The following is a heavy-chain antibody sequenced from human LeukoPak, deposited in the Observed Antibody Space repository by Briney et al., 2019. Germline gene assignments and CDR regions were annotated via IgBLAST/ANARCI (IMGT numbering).Heavy chain of an antibody. CDR1: GFPFSSYE. J-gene: IGHJ4*02. CDR3: ARGGQNRGWHY. CDR2: ISTSGGTI. D-gene: IGHD6-19*01. Sequence: AGGSLRLSCAASGFPFSSYEMNWVRQAPGKGLEWVSYISTSGGTIYYADSVKGRFTISRDNAKNSLYLQMNSLRADDTAVYYCARGGQNRGWHYWGQGTLVTVSS. V-gene: IGHV3-48*03.